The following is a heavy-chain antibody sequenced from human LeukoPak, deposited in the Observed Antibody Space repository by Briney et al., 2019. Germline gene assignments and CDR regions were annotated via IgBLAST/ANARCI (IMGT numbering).Heavy chain of an antibody. CDR1: GFAFTGLG. J-gene: IGHJ4*02. V-gene: IGHV3-23*01. Sequence: PGGSLRLSCTTSGFAFTGLGLNWVRQAPGKGLEWISSMSGNAVDAYYADSVRGRFSISRDNSKDTLYLQMNSLRDEDTALYYCAKAEAGGYNYGPFDDWGQGTLVTVSS. CDR3: AKAEAGGYNYGPFDD. CDR2: MSGNAVDA. D-gene: IGHD5-18*01.